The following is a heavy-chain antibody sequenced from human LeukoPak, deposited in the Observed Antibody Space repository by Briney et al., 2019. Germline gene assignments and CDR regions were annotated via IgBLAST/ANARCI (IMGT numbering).Heavy chain of an antibody. CDR1: GFTFDDYG. J-gene: IGHJ5*02. D-gene: IGHD3-10*01. V-gene: IGHV3-20*04. CDR3: ARGAYGSGSYGDNWFDP. Sequence: GGSLRLSCVASGFTFDDYGISWVRQAPGKGLEWVSRIHWNSGSTRYADSVKGRFTISRDNAKNSLYLQMNSLRAEDTAVYYCARGAYGSGSYGDNWFDPWGQGTLVTVSS. CDR2: IHWNSGST.